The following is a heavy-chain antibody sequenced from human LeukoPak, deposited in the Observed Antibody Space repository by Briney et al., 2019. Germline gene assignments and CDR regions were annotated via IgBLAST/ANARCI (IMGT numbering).Heavy chain of an antibody. CDR1: GFTFSSYA. CDR3: AKDLSWFGGSLATFGY. J-gene: IGHJ4*02. V-gene: IGHV3-30*04. Sequence: GRSLRLSCAASGFTFSSYAMHWVRHPPGKGLEWGAVISYDGSTKYYPDSVKCPFTITRDNSKYTLNLEMSSPRAQVTVVYCCAKDLSWFGGSLATFGYWGQGTLATVSS. D-gene: IGHD3-10*01. CDR2: ISYDGSTK.